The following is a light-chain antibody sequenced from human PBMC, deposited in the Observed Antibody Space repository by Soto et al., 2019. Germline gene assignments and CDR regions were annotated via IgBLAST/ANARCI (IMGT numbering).Light chain of an antibody. V-gene: IGKV3-20*01. Sequence: EIVLTQSPGSLSLSPGERATLSCRASKSVTTNYLAWYQQKPGQAPRLLIYGASRGATGIPDRFSGSGSGTDFTLTLSRLEPEDFAVYYCQEYGSSPVTFGQGTRLEIK. J-gene: IGKJ5*01. CDR3: QEYGSSPVT. CDR2: GAS. CDR1: KSVTTNY.